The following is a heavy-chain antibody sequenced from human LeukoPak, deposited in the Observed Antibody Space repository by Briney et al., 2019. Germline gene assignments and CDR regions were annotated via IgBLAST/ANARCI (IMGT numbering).Heavy chain of an antibody. CDR2: IYFSGTT. CDR1: GQPLSSGYY. Sequence: SETLSLTCTVSGQPLSSGYYWAWIRPPPGKGLEWIGIIYFSGTTYYNASLKSRVTISIDTTKNQFSLKLSSVTAADTAVYYCARGLGYCTNGVCYRGSLYYYYYMDVWGKGTTVTVSS. V-gene: IGHV4-38-2*02. CDR3: ARGLGYCTNGVCYRGSLYYYYYMDV. J-gene: IGHJ6*03. D-gene: IGHD2-8*01.